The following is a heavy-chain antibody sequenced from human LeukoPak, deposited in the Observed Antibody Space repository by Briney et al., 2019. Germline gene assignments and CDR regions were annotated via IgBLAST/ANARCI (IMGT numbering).Heavy chain of an antibody. D-gene: IGHD6-13*01. CDR1: GGSLRGYY. CDR2: INHSGST. J-gene: IGHJ4*02. Sequence: ASETLSLTCAVYGGSLRGYYWSWIRQPPGKGLEWIGEINHSGSTNYNPSLKSRVTISVDTSKNQFSLKLSSVTAADTAVYYCARRQLVRSGVDYWGQGTLVTVSS. CDR3: ARRQLVRSGVDY. V-gene: IGHV4-34*01.